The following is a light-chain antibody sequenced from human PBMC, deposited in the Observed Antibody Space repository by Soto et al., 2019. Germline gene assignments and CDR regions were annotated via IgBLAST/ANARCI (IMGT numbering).Light chain of an antibody. CDR3: CSYAGNFIWV. Sequence: QSVLTQPRSVSGSPGQSITLSCDGSTSDVGAYNLVSWYQQHPGEAPKLMIYDVIKRPSGVPYRFSGSKSGNTASLTVSGLQADDEADYYCCSYAGNFIWVFGGGTK. V-gene: IGLV2-11*01. CDR1: TSDVGAYNL. CDR2: DVI. J-gene: IGLJ3*02.